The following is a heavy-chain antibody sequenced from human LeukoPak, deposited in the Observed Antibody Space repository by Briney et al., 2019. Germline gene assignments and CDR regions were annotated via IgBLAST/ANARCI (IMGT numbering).Heavy chain of an antibody. Sequence: SQTLSLTCTVSGGSISSGGYYWSWIRQHPGKGLEWIGYIYYSGSTYYNPSLKSRVTISVDTSKNQFSLKLSSVTAADTAVYYCARTSRSYYYDSSGSYYFDYWAQGTLVTVSS. D-gene: IGHD3-22*01. CDR1: GGSISSGGYY. V-gene: IGHV4-31*03. CDR2: IYYSGST. CDR3: ARTSRSYYYDSSGSYYFDY. J-gene: IGHJ4*02.